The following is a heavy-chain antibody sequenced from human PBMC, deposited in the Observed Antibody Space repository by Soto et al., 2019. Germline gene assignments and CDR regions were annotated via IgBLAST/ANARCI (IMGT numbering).Heavy chain of an antibody. V-gene: IGHV4-4*07. Sequence: SETLSLTCTVSAGSISIHYWSWMRHPVGKGLEWIGHIYASGSTNYNPSLKNRVTMSVDTSKNQFSLRLKSVTAADTAVYYCARDGLDWSIEGLDVWGRGTTVTVS. CDR1: AGSISIHY. CDR2: IYASGST. CDR3: ARDGLDWSIEGLDV. J-gene: IGHJ6*02. D-gene: IGHD3-9*01.